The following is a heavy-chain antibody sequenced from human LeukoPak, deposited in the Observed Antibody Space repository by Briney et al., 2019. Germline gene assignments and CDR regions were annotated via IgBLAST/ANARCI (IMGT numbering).Heavy chain of an antibody. J-gene: IGHJ4*02. Sequence: GGSLRLSCAASGFTFSDYYMSWIRQAPGKGLEWVSYISSSGSTIYYADSVKGRFTISRDNAKNSLYLQMNSLRAEDTAVYYCARALGFYCSSTSCYKGAIDYWGQGTLVTVSS. CDR2: ISSSGSTI. CDR1: GFTFSDYY. CDR3: ARALGFYCSSTSCYKGAIDY. V-gene: IGHV3-11*04. D-gene: IGHD2-2*02.